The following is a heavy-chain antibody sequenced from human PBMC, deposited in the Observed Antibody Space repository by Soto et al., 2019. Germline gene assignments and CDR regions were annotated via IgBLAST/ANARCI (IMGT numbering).Heavy chain of an antibody. CDR2: IYYSGST. D-gene: IGHD3-16*01. Sequence: SETLSLTCTVSGGSISSYYWSWIRQPPGKGLEWIEYIYYSGSTNYNPSLESRVTISVDTSKNQFSLKLSSVTAADTAVYYCARETRGTVRNWGQGTLVTVSS. V-gene: IGHV4-59*01. J-gene: IGHJ4*02. CDR1: GGSISSYY. CDR3: ARETRGTVRN.